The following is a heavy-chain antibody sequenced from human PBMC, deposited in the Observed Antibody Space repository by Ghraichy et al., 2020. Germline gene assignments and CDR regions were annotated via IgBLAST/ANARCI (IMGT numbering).Heavy chain of an antibody. V-gene: IGHV3-23*01. Sequence: GGSLRLSCAASGFTFSSYAMSWVRQAPGKGLEWVSAISGSGGSTYYADSVKGRFTISRDNSRNTLYLQMNSLRAEDTAVYYCAKRVVVIAITSPNWYFDLWGRGTLVTVSS. CDR2: ISGSGGST. J-gene: IGHJ2*01. CDR3: AKRVVVIAITSPNWYFDL. CDR1: GFTFSSYA. D-gene: IGHD2-21*01.